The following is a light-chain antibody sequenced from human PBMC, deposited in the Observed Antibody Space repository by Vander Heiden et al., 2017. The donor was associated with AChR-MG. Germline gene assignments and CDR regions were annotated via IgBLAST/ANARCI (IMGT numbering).Light chain of an antibody. CDR3: PYYDSSNFSV. Sequence: NFMLTQPHSVSEPPGKPVTISCTRSSGSIASNYVQWYQQRQGSDPTTVIVDDNQRPSGVPDRFSCSTDSSYTSASPNISGLKTEDDAYYYCPYYDSSNFSVFGGGTKLTVL. CDR1: SGSIASNY. CDR2: DDN. V-gene: IGLV6-57*04. J-gene: IGLJ3*02.